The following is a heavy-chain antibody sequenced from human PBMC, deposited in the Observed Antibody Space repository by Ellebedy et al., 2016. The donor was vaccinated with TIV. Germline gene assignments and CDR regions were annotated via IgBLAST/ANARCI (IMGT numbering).Heavy chain of an antibody. J-gene: IGHJ4*02. CDR2: IWYDGSNK. Sequence: PGGSLRLSCAASGFTFSSYGMHWVRQAPGKGLEWVAVIWYDGSNKYYADSVKGRFTISRDNSKNTRYLQMNSLRAEDTAVYYCARDFSSSWYWGLHYWGQGTLVTVSS. V-gene: IGHV3-33*01. D-gene: IGHD6-13*01. CDR3: ARDFSSSWYWGLHY. CDR1: GFTFSSYG.